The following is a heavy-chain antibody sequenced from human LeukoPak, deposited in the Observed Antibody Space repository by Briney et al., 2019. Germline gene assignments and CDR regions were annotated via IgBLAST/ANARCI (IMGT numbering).Heavy chain of an antibody. J-gene: IGHJ2*01. CDR1: GYTFTGNY. Sequence: GASVKVSCKASGYTFTGNYIRWVRQAPGQGLEWMGWINPNNGGTNYAQKLQGRVTVTTDTSTSKAYMELSRLTPDDTAVYYFAIDWGAGWYFDLWGRGTLGSVSS. D-gene: IGHD3-9*01. V-gene: IGHV1-2*02. CDR2: INPNNGGT. CDR3: AIDWGAGWYFDL.